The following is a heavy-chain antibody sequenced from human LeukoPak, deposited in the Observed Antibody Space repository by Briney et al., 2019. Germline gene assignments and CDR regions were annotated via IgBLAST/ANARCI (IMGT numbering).Heavy chain of an antibody. Sequence: PSETLSLTCAVYGGSFSGYYWSWIRQHPGKGLEWIGYIYYSGSTYYNPSLKSRVTISVDTSKNQFSLKLSSVTAADTAVYYCARSNSGGVLDYWGQGTLVTVSS. D-gene: IGHD2-8*01. CDR2: IYYSGST. CDR1: GGSFSGYY. V-gene: IGHV4-31*11. J-gene: IGHJ4*02. CDR3: ARSNSGGVLDY.